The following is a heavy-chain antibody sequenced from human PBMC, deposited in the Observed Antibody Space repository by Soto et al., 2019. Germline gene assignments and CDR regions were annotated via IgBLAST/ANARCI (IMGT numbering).Heavy chain of an antibody. CDR1: GGSISSGGYS. V-gene: IGHV4-30-2*01. CDR3: ASSNLAAAGFYYNGMDV. Sequence: SETLSLTRAVSGGSISSGGYSWSWIRQPPGKGLEWIGYIYHSGSTYYNPSLKSRVTISVDRSKNQFSLKVSSVTAADTAVYYCASSNLAAAGFYYNGMDVWGRGTTVTVS. J-gene: IGHJ6*02. D-gene: IGHD6-13*01. CDR2: IYHSGST.